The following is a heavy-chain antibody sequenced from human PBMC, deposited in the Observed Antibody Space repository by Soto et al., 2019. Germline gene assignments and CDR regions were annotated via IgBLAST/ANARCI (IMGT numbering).Heavy chain of an antibody. Sequence: QVHLVESGGGVVQPGGSLRLSCAASEFTFSSYAMHWVRQAPGKGLEWVSVISFDGSNMYYAASVKGRFTISRDNSKKTLYLQMSSLRAEDTAMYYCATWGNIPGVYWGQGTLVAVSS. J-gene: IGHJ4*02. V-gene: IGHV3-30-3*01. CDR1: EFTFSSYA. CDR2: ISFDGSNM. D-gene: IGHD3-16*01. CDR3: ATWGNIPGVY.